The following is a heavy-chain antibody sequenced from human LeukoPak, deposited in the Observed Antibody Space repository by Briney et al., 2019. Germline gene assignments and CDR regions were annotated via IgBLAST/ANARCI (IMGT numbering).Heavy chain of an antibody. CDR3: AIGIAVADADY. CDR1: GYSFTSYW. CDR2: IDPSDSYT. V-gene: IGHV5-10-1*01. J-gene: IGHJ4*02. D-gene: IGHD6-19*01. Sequence: GESLKISCQGSGYSFTSYWISWVRQMPGKGLEWMGRIDPSDSYTNYSPSFQGHVTISADKSISTAYLQWSSLKASDTAMYYCAIGIAVADADYWGQGTLVTVSS.